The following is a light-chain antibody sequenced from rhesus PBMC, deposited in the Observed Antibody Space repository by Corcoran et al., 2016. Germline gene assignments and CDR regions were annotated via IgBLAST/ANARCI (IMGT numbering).Light chain of an antibody. J-gene: IGKJ4*01. V-gene: IGKV1-46*01. CDR2: IAS. CDR3: QQYCSYPPT. Sequence: DIQMTQSPSSLSASVGDTVTITCRASQTVGNNLAWYHQKSGQAPNLLYQIASSLQSGAPSGFSGSKSGTDFTLTISSLQADDIGRFYCQQYCSYPPTFGGGTKVNLK. CDR1: QTVGNN.